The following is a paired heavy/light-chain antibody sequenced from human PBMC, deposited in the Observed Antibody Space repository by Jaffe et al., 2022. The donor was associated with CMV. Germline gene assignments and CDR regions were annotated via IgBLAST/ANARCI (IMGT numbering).Light chain of an antibody. Sequence: QSALTQPASVSGSPGQSITISCTGTSSDVGGFDFVSWYQQHPGKAPKLMIHDVNNRPSGVSSRFSGSKSGNTASLTISGLQAEDEADYYCSSYTSGRTLVVFGGGTKLTVL. V-gene: IGLV2-14*03. CDR2: DVN. J-gene: IGLJ2*01. CDR1: SSDVGGFDF. CDR3: SSYTSGRTLVV.
Heavy chain of an antibody. CDR3: AKDPKAYDFWSGYPFDY. D-gene: IGHD3-3*01. CDR2: ISGTGGGT. CDR1: GFIFNSYA. J-gene: IGHJ4*02. Sequence: EVQLLESGGGLVQPGGSLRLSCAASGFIFNSYAMSWVRQAPGKGLEWVSAISGTGGGTHYADSVKGRFTISRDNSRDTLYLQINNLRTEDTAVYYCAKDPKAYDFWSGYPFDYWGQGTLVTVSS. V-gene: IGHV3-23*01.